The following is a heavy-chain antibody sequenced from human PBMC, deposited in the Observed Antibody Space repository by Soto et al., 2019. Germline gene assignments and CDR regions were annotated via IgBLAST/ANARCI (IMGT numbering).Heavy chain of an antibody. V-gene: IGHV4-39*07. CDR1: GGSISSSSYY. CDR2: IYYSGTT. CDR3: SSRITDAPT. D-gene: IGHD2-2*01. Sequence: SETLSLTCTVSGGSISSSSYYWGWIRQPPGKGLEWIGSIYYSGTTNYNSSLNSRVTISIDNSKKQFSLILSSVTAADTAVYYCSSRITDAPTWGQGTLVTVSS. J-gene: IGHJ5*02.